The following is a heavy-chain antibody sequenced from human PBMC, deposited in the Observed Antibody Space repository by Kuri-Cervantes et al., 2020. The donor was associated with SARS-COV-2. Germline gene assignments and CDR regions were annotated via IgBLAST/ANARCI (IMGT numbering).Heavy chain of an antibody. Sequence: GGSLRLSCAASGFTFSSYWMSWVRQAPGKGLEWVSAISGSGGSTYYADSVKGRFTISRDNSKNTLYLQMNSLRAEDTAVYYCARGKLAGYYYYYMDVWGKGTTVTVSS. D-gene: IGHD1-1*01. CDR1: GFTFSSYW. CDR2: ISGSGGST. J-gene: IGHJ6*03. CDR3: ARGKLAGYYYYYMDV. V-gene: IGHV3-23*01.